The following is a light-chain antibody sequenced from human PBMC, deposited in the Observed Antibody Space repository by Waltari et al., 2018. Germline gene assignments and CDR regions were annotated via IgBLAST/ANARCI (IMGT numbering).Light chain of an antibody. CDR2: AAS. CDR3: QQANSFPWT. J-gene: IGKJ1*01. Sequence: IQMTQSPSSVSASVGDRVTITCRASQGISSWLAWYQQKPGKAPRLLIYAASGLPSGVPSRFSGSGSELHFTLTINNLQPEDFATYYCQQANSFPWTFGQGTKVEIK. CDR1: QGISSW. V-gene: IGKV1-12*01.